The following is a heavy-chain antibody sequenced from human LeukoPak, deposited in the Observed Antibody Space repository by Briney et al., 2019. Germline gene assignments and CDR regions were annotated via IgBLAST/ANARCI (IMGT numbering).Heavy chain of an antibody. D-gene: IGHD2-15*01. Sequence: ASVKVSCKASGHTFTSYAMHWVRQAPGQRLEWMGWINAGNGNTKYSQKFQGRVTITRDTSASTAYMELSSLRSEDTAVYYCARVSKLGGGPPGNYYYYYGMDVWGKGTTVTVSS. CDR1: GHTFTSYA. CDR3: ARVSKLGGGPPGNYYYYYGMDV. CDR2: INAGNGNT. V-gene: IGHV1-3*01. J-gene: IGHJ6*04.